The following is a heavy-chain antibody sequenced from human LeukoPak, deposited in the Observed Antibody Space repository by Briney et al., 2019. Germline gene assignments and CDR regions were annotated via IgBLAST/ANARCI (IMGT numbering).Heavy chain of an antibody. J-gene: IGHJ6*03. CDR3: ARLRTIFGVPTPYYYYYYMDV. CDR1: GVTFSSYW. Sequence: PGGSLRLSCAASGVTFSSYWMSWVRQAPGKGLEWVANIKQDGSEKYYVDSVKGRFTISRDNAKNSLYLQMNSLGAEDTSVYYCARLRTIFGVPTPYYYYYYMDVRGKGTTVTVSS. V-gene: IGHV3-7*03. CDR2: IKQDGSEK. D-gene: IGHD3-3*01.